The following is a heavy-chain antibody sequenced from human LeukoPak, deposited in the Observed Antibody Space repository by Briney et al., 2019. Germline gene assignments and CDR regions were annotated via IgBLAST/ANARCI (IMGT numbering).Heavy chain of an antibody. Sequence: GGSLRLSCTASGFTLSSYAMSWVRQAPGEGLEWVSTIRGSADNTNYAEAVKGRFTISRDNSKNTVYLQMNSLRAEDTAVYYCAKQGFGCWGQGTLVTVSS. CDR2: IRGSADNT. V-gene: IGHV3-23*01. CDR3: AKQGFGC. J-gene: IGHJ4*02. CDR1: GFTLSSYA.